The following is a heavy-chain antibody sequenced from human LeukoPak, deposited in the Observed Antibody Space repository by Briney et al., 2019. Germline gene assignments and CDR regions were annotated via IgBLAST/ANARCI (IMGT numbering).Heavy chain of an antibody. D-gene: IGHD5-12*01. CDR2: IYPGDSDT. CDR1: GSSFTNYW. J-gene: IGHJ4*02. Sequence: GESLQISSQGSGSSFTNYWYGWVRQMPGKGLEWMGIIYPGDSDTRYSPSFQGRVTISADKSISTAYLQWSSLKASDTAMYYCARLAYGGYGGDYWGQGTLVTVSS. V-gene: IGHV5-51*01. CDR3: ARLAYGGYGGDY.